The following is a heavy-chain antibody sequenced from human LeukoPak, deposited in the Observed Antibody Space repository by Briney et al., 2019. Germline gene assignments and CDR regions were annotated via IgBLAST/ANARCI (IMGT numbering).Heavy chain of an antibody. CDR2: IYTSGST. D-gene: IGHD3-10*01. CDR1: GGSISSGSDY. Sequence: PSQTLSLTCTVSGGSISSGSDYGSWIRQPAGKGLEGIGRIYTSGSTNYNPSLKIRVTISVATSKHQFSLKLSSVTAADTAVYYCAREGLNMVRGVIPKEAWGWFDPWGQGTLVTVSS. V-gene: IGHV4-61*02. J-gene: IGHJ5*02. CDR3: AREGLNMVRGVIPKEAWGWFDP.